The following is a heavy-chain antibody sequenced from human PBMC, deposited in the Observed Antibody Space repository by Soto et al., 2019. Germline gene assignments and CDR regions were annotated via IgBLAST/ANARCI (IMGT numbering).Heavy chain of an antibody. V-gene: IGHV3-13*01. CDR1: GFTFSSYD. CDR2: IGTAGDT. J-gene: IGHJ6*02. CDR3: ARAGGIAAAGPPEGGYGMDV. Sequence: GGSLRLSCAASGFTFSSYDMHWVRQATGKGLEWVSAIGTAGDTYYPGSVKGRFTISRENAKNSLYLQMNSLRAEDTAVYYCARAGGIAAAGPPEGGYGMDVWGQGTTVTVSS. D-gene: IGHD6-13*01.